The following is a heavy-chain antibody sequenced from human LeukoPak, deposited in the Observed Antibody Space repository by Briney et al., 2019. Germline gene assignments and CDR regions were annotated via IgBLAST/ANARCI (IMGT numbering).Heavy chain of an antibody. J-gene: IGHJ4*02. CDR1: GFTFSSYG. V-gene: IGHV3-30*18. D-gene: IGHD6-19*01. Sequence: GGSLRLSCAASGFTFSSYGMHWVREAPGKGLEWVAVISYDGSNKYYADPVKGRFTISRHNSKNTLYLQMNSLRAEDTAVYYCAKDLYPSSSGWLWRENFDYWGQGTLVTVSS. CDR2: ISYDGSNK. CDR3: AKDLYPSSSGWLWRENFDY.